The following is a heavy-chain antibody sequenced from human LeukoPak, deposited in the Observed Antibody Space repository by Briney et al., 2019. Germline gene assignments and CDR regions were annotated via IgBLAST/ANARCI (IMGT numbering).Heavy chain of an antibody. D-gene: IGHD6-13*01. CDR3: ARLLHPVSSWYFDY. CDR1: SGSITSYY. J-gene: IGHJ4*02. CDR2: IYYSGST. Sequence: SETLSLTCIVSSGSITSYYWGWIRQPPGKGLEWIGYIYYSGSTKYNPSLKSRVTISVDTTKNQFSLKLSSVTAADTAVYYCARLLHPVSSWYFDYWGQGTLVTVSS. V-gene: IGHV4-59*01.